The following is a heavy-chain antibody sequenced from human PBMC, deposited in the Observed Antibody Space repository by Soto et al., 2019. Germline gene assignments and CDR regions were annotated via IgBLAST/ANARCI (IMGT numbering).Heavy chain of an antibody. CDR2: INSDGTNT. CDR1: GFTFSTYW. J-gene: IGHJ5*02. CDR3: ARLGVLIDPEA. V-gene: IGHV3-74*01. D-gene: IGHD2-2*01. Sequence: EVQLVESGGGSVQPGGSLRLSCAASGFTFSTYWMHWVRQTPGKGLVWVSRINSDGTNTDYADSVKGRFTISRDNAKNTLYLHMSSLRAEDTALYYCARLGVLIDPEAWGQGTLVTVSS.